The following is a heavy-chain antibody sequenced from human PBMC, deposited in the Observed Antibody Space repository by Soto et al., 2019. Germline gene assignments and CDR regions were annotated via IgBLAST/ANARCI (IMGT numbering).Heavy chain of an antibody. CDR2: ISAYNGNT. CDR1: GYTFTSYG. J-gene: IGHJ6*02. V-gene: IGHV1-18*01. Sequence: QVQLVQSGAEVKKPGASVKVSCKASGYTFTSYGISWVRQAPGQGLEWMGWISAYNGNTNYAQKLQGRVTMTTDTSTSTAYMALRSLRADDTAVYYCARGGPTTYDSSGPRPYYYYGMDVWGQGTTVTVSS. CDR3: ARGGPTTYDSSGPRPYYYYGMDV. D-gene: IGHD3-22*01.